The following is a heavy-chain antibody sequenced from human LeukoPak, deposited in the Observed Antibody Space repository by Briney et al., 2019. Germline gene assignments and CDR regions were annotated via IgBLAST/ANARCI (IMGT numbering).Heavy chain of an antibody. V-gene: IGHV1-2*02. CDR2: INPNSGGT. CDR3: ARNSWLYYYDSSGYFNY. D-gene: IGHD3-22*01. J-gene: IGHJ4*02. Sequence: VASVKVSCKASGYTFTGYYMHWVRQAPGQGLEWMGWINPNSGGTNYAQKFQGRVTMTRDTSISTAYMELSRLRSDDTAVYYCARNSWLYYYDSSGYFNYWGQGTLVTVSS. CDR1: GYTFTGYY.